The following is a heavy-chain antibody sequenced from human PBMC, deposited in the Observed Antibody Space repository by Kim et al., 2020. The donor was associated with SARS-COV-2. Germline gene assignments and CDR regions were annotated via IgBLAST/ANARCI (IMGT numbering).Heavy chain of an antibody. J-gene: IGHJ6*02. V-gene: IGHV3-23*01. CDR2: ISGSGGST. CDR1: GFTFSSYA. D-gene: IGHD4-17*01. CDR3: AKDIVDWPQDYGDSQTLGVGMDV. Sequence: GGSLRLSCAASGFTFSSYAMSWVRQAPGKGLEWVSAISGSGGSTYYADSVKGRFTISRDNSKNTLYLQMNSLRAEDTAVYYCAKDIVDWPQDYGDSQTLGVGMDVWGQGTTVTVSS.